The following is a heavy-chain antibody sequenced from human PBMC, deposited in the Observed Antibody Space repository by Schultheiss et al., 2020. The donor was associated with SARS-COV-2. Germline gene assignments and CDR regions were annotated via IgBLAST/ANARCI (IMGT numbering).Heavy chain of an antibody. CDR3: AKDAVAGMWNY. V-gene: IGHV3-53*01. D-gene: IGHD6-19*01. CDR2: IYSGGST. Sequence: GGSLRLSCAASGFTVSSNYMSWVRQAPGKGLEWVSVIYSGGSTYYADSVKGRFTISRDNSKNTLYLQMNSLRAEDTAVYYCAKDAVAGMWNYWGQGTLVTVSS. CDR1: GFTVSSNY. J-gene: IGHJ4*02.